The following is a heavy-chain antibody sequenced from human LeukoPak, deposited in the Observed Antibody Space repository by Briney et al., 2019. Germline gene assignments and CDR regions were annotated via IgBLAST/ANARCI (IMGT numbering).Heavy chain of an antibody. D-gene: IGHD2-2*01. CDR3: ARESPYCSSTSCYRHYYYYYYMDV. V-gene: IGHV4-34*01. J-gene: IGHJ6*03. CDR2: INHSGST. CDR1: GGSFSGYY. Sequence: SETLYLTYAVYGGSFSGYYWSWIRQPPGKGLEWIGEINHSGSTNYNPSLKSRVTISVDTSKNQFSLKLSSVTAADTAVYYCARESPYCSSTSCYRHYYYYYYMDVWGKGTTVTVSS.